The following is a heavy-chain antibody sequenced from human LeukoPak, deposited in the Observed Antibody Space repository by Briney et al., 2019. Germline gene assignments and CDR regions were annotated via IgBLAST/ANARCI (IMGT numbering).Heavy chain of an antibody. D-gene: IGHD3-9*01. J-gene: IGHJ4*02. V-gene: IGHV1-8*03. CDR3: AKAGDPDYDILTGSSPSDH. CDR2: MNPNSGNT. Sequence: ASVKLSCKASGYTCTSYDINWVRQGTGQGLEWMGWMNPNSGNTGYAQNFQGRVTITRNTSISTAYMELSSLRSEDTAGYYCAKAGDPDYDILTGSSPSDHWGQGTLVTVSS. CDR1: GYTCTSYD.